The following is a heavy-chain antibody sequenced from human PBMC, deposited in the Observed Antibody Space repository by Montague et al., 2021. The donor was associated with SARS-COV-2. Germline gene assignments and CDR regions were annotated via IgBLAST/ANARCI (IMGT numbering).Heavy chain of an antibody. CDR2: IDWDEDQ. J-gene: IGHJ4*02. CDR1: GFSLNTSGMC. V-gene: IGHV2-70*01. CDR3: ARSYGDYRDSYFDX. Sequence: PALVKLTQTLTLTCTFSGFSLNTSGMCVSWIRQPPGKALEWLALIDWDEDQYYSTSLKTRLTISKDTSKNQVVLTMTNMDPIDTATYYCARSYGDYRDSYFDXWGQGTLVTVSS. D-gene: IGHD4-17*01.